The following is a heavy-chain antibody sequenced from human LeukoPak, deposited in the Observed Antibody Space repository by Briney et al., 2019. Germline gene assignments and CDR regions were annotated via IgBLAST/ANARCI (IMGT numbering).Heavy chain of an antibody. Sequence: SETLSLTCTVSGGSITSSNYFWGWHRQSPGKGLEWIVSIYYSGSTYYNPSLKSRVTISVETSKIQFSLKLSSVTAADSAVYYCARDSCSSTSCRRKFDNWGQGTLVTVSS. V-gene: IGHV4-39*07. CDR3: ARDSCSSTSCRRKFDN. D-gene: IGHD2-2*01. CDR1: GGSITSSNYF. J-gene: IGHJ4*02. CDR2: IYYSGST.